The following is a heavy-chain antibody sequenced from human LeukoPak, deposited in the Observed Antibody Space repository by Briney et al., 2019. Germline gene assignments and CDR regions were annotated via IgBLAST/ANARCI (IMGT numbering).Heavy chain of an antibody. D-gene: IGHD4/OR15-4a*01. V-gene: IGHV4-59*01. CDR2: VYYSGTT. J-gene: IGHJ6*02. CDR1: GGSISNFY. Sequence: PSETLSLTCTVSGGSISNFYWSWIRQSPGKGREWIGYVYYSGTTNSNPSLKSRVTISVDTSKNQFFLQLRSVTAADSAVYFCAREDPQTRVPEGMDVWGQGTTVIVSS. CDR3: AREDPQTRVPEGMDV.